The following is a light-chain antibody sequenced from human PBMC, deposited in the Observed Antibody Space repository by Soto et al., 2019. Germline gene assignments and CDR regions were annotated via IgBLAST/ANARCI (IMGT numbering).Light chain of an antibody. Sequence: WTLSPGPKSLSPGERATLSYMPTQTVRNSYLAWYQQKPGQAPRLLIYDASSRATGIPDRFSGGGSGTEFTLTISRLEPEDFAVYYCQQFSSWPLTFGGGTKVDI. CDR2: DAS. CDR1: QTVRNSY. J-gene: IGKJ4*01. CDR3: QQFSSWPLT. V-gene: IGKV3-20*01.